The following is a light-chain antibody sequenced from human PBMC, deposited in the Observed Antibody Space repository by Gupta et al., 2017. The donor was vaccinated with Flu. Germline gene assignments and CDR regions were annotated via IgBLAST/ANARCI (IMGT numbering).Light chain of an antibody. CDR1: QSVSSY. Sequence: EIHLTQSPATLSPSPGDRDTLACRASQSVSSYLAWYQQKPGQPPRPLIYDAATRATGFPARFSGSGSGADSTLSISSRVPAEFAVYYCQQRANCLPGLTFGRGTKVEIK. J-gene: IGKJ4*01. CDR2: DAA. CDR3: QQRANCLPGLT. V-gene: IGKV3-11*01.